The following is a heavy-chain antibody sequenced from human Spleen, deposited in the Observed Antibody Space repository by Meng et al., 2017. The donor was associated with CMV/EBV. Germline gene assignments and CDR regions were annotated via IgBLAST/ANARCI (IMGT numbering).Heavy chain of an antibody. CDR3: TTRYYDFWSGHDASPDY. J-gene: IGHJ4*02. CDR2: IKSKTDGGTT. Sequence: VQLVESGGGLVKPGGSLRFSCAASGFTFSNAWMSWVRQAPGKGLEWVGRIKSKTDGGTTDYAAPVKGRFTISRDDSKNTLYLQMNSLKTEDTAVYYCTTRYYDFWSGHDASPDYWGQGTLVTVSS. V-gene: IGHV3-15*01. CDR1: GFTFSNAW. D-gene: IGHD3-3*01.